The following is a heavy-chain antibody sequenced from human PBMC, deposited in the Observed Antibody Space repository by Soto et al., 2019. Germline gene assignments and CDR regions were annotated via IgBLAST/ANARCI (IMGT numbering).Heavy chain of an antibody. V-gene: IGHV4-31*03. CDR1: GGSISSGGYY. J-gene: IGHJ4*02. D-gene: IGHD3-22*01. CDR3: ARTSDSSGYYLYYFDY. CDR2: IYYSGST. Sequence: PSETLSLTCTVSGGSISSGGYYWSWIRQHPGKGLEWIGYIYYSGSTYYNPSLKSRVTISVDTSKNQFSLKLSSVTAADTAVYYCARTSDSSGYYLYYFDYWGQGTLVTVSS.